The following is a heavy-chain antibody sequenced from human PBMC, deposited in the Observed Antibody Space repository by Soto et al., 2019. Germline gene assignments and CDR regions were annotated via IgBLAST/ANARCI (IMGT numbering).Heavy chain of an antibody. V-gene: IGHV4-59*01. Sequence: SETLSLTCTVSGGSISSYYWSWIRQPPGKGLEWIGYIYYSGSTNYNPSLKSRVTISVDTSKNQFFLKLSSVTAADTAVYYCARNFMATTPFDYWGQGTLVTVSS. CDR3: ARNFMATTPFDY. CDR1: GGSISSYY. CDR2: IYYSGST. D-gene: IGHD5-12*01. J-gene: IGHJ4*02.